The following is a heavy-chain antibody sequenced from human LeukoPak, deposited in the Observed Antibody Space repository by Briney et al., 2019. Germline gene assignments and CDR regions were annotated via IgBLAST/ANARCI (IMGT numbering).Heavy chain of an antibody. J-gene: IGHJ4*02. CDR3: ARDLTMVRGGGFDY. CDR1: GDSVSSNSAA. CDR2: TYYRSKWYN. V-gene: IGHV6-1*01. Sequence: SQTLSLTCAISGDSVSSNSAAWNWIRQSPSRXXXXXXXTYYRSKWYNDYAVSVKSRITINPDTSKNQFSLQLNSVTPEDTAVYYCARDLTMVRGGGFDYWGQGTLVTVSS. D-gene: IGHD3-10*01.